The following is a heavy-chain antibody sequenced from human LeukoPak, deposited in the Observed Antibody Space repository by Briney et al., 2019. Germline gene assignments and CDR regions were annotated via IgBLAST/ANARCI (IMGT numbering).Heavy chain of an antibody. CDR1: GFTFSSYS. CDR2: ISSSSSYI. Sequence: PGGSLRLSCAASGFTFSSYSMNWVRQAPGKGLEWVSSISSSSSYIYHADSVKGRFTISRDNAKNSLYLQMNSLRAEDTAVYYCARLPRIVGATWADYWGQGTLVTVSS. J-gene: IGHJ4*02. D-gene: IGHD1-26*01. V-gene: IGHV3-21*01. CDR3: ARLPRIVGATWADY.